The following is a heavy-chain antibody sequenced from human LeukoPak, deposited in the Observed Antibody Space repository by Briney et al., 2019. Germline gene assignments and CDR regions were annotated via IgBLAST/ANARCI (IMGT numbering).Heavy chain of an antibody. D-gene: IGHD3-9*01. CDR1: GYTFTSYD. CDR3: ARRLDYDILTGYYNDYYYMDV. Sequence: ASVKVSCKASGYTFTSYDINWVRQAPGQGLEWMGWMNPNSGNTGYAQKFQGRVTMTRNTSISTAYMELSSLRSEDTAVYYCARRLDYDILTGYYNDYYYMDVWGKGTTVTISS. J-gene: IGHJ6*03. V-gene: IGHV1-8*01. CDR2: MNPNSGNT.